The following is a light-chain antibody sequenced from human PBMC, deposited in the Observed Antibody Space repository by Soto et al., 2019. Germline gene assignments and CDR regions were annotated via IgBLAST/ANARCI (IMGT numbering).Light chain of an antibody. V-gene: IGLV2-14*01. J-gene: IGLJ1*01. CDR1: SSDVGGYNY. Sequence: QSALTQPASVSGSPGQSITISCTGTSSDVGGYNYVSWYQQHPGKAPKLMIYEVSNRTSGVSNRFSGSKSGNTASLTISGLQAEDEADYYCSSYTSSSTPYVFGTGRKVTVL. CDR3: SSYTSSSTPYV. CDR2: EVS.